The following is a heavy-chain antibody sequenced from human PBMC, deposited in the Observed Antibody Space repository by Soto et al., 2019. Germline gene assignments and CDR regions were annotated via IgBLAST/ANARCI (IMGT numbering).Heavy chain of an antibody. V-gene: IGHV3-21*01. J-gene: IGHJ1*01. CDR1: GFTFSSFS. Sequence: PGGSLRLSCAASGFTFSSFSLNWVRQTPGKGLEWVSSISGSSSYIYYADSVKGRFTISRDNAKNLLYLQMNSLRAEDTAVYYCARDPSDLWEPDQHFRHWGQGTLVTVSS. CDR2: ISGSSSYI. CDR3: ARDPSDLWEPDQHFRH. D-gene: IGHD1-26*01.